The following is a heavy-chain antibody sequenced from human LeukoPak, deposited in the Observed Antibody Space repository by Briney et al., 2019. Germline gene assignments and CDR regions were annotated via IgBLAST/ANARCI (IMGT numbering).Heavy chain of an antibody. D-gene: IGHD2-15*01. CDR1: GFTFSSYA. J-gene: IGHJ6*02. V-gene: IGHV3-23*01. Sequence: GGSLRLSCAASGFTFSSYAMGWVRQAPGKGLDWVSAISGGGGSTYYADSVKGRFTISRDNSMNTLFLQMSSLRAEDTAVYYCAKGRGYCSGGSCYEYHGMDVWGQGTTVTVSS. CDR3: AKGRGYCSGGSCYEYHGMDV. CDR2: ISGGGGST.